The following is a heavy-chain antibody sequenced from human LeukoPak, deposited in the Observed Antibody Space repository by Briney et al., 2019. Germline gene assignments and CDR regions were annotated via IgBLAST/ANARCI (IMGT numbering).Heavy chain of an antibody. CDR2: LSGSGGST. Sequence: GGSLRLSCAASGFTFSSYAMSWVRQAPGKGLEWVSTLSGSGGSTYYADSVKGRFTISRDNSKNTLYLQMNSLRAEDTAVYYCARVDCSSTSCPYYYGMDVWGKGTTVTVSS. CDR3: ARVDCSSTSCPYYYGMDV. V-gene: IGHV3-23*01. CDR1: GFTFSSYA. J-gene: IGHJ6*04. D-gene: IGHD2-2*01.